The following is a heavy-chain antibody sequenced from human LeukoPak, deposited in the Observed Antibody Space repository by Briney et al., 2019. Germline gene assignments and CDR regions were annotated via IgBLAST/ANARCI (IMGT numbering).Heavy chain of an antibody. CDR2: MFHSGRA. CDR3: ARTDRNWYFDL. D-gene: IGHD3-22*01. J-gene: IGHJ2*01. Sequence: SETLSLTCAVSGDSITSEYFWGWLRQPPGRGLGWFGSMFHSGRAYYSPSLRSRVTISVDTSKNQFSLELNSVTAADTAVYYCARTDRNWYFDLWGRGTLVTVSP. CDR1: GDSITSEYF. V-gene: IGHV4-38-2*01.